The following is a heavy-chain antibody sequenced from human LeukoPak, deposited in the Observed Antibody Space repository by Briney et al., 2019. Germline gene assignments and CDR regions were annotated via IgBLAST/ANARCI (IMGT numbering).Heavy chain of an antibody. CDR3: ARSFFGTTKYDY. V-gene: IGHV4-59*01. D-gene: IGHD1-7*01. Sequence: PSETLSLTCTVSGGSNSSYYWSWIRQPPGKGLEWIGYIYYSGSTNYNPSLKSRVTISVDTSKNQFSLKLSSVTAADTAVYYCARSFFGTTKYDYWGQGTLVTVSS. CDR1: GGSNSSYY. CDR2: IYYSGST. J-gene: IGHJ4*02.